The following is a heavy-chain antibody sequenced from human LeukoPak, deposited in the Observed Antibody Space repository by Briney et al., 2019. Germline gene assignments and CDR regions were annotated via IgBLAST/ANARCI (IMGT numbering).Heavy chain of an antibody. CDR2: IYSGGST. Sequence: PGGSLRLSCAASGFTFSSYAMSWVRQAPGKGLEWVSVIYSGGSTYYADSVKGRFTISRDNSKNTLYLQMNSLRAEDTAVYYCARVPHGGPNFDYWGQGTLVTISS. V-gene: IGHV3-53*01. CDR3: ARVPHGGPNFDY. D-gene: IGHD4-23*01. J-gene: IGHJ4*02. CDR1: GFTFSSYA.